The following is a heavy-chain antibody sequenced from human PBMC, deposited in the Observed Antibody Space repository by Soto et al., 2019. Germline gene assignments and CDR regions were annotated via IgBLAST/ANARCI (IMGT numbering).Heavy chain of an antibody. V-gene: IGHV3-74*01. CDR1: GFTFSSYW. CDR2: INSDGSST. D-gene: IGHD5-12*01. Sequence: GGSLRLSCAASGFTFSSYWMHWVRQAPGKGLVWVSRINSDGSSTSYADSVKGRFTISRDNAKNTLYLQMNSLRAEDTAVYYCARPPGNRDGYKYYYYYGMDVWGQGTTVTVSS. J-gene: IGHJ6*02. CDR3: ARPPGNRDGYKYYYYYGMDV.